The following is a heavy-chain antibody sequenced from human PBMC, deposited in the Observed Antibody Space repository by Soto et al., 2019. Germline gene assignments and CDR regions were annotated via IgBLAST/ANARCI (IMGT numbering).Heavy chain of an antibody. Sequence: GGSLRLSCAASGFTFSSYWMSWVRQAPGKGLEWVANMRQDGSEKYYVDSVKGRFTISRDNAKNSLYLQMNSLRAEDTAVYYCARILCSSTSCYTFDDWGQGTLVTVAS. CDR2: MRQDGSEK. V-gene: IGHV3-7*03. J-gene: IGHJ4*02. D-gene: IGHD2-2*02. CDR1: GFTFSSYW. CDR3: ARILCSSTSCYTFDD.